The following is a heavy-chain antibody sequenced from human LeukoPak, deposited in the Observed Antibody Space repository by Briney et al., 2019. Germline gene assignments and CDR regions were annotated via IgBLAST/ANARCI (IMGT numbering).Heavy chain of an antibody. D-gene: IGHD3-3*01. CDR2: MSSSSSYI. CDR1: GFTFSSYS. Sequence: GGSLRLSCAASGFTFSSYSMNWVRQAPGKGLEWVSSMSSSSSYIYYADSVKGRFTISRDNAKNSLYLQMNSLRAEDTAVYYCARPYYDFWSGPNRGSFDYWGQGTLVTVSS. V-gene: IGHV3-21*01. CDR3: ARPYYDFWSGPNRGSFDY. J-gene: IGHJ4*02.